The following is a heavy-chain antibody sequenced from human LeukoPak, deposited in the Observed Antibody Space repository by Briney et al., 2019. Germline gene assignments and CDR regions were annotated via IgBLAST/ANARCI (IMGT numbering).Heavy chain of an antibody. D-gene: IGHD6-19*01. CDR2: ISYDGSTK. CDR3: AREQWPGFDY. Sequence: PGRSLRLSCAASGFSFSRYAMHWVRQAPGKGLEWVAVISYDGSTKYDADSVKGRFTISRDNSKNTLYLQVNSLRADDTAVYYCAREQWPGFDYWGQGTPVTVSS. J-gene: IGHJ4*02. V-gene: IGHV3-30-3*01. CDR1: GFSFSRYA.